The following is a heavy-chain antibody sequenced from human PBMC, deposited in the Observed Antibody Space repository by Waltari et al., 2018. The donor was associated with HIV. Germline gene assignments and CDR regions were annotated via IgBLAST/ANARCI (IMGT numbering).Heavy chain of an antibody. CDR2: INHSGST. J-gene: IGHJ5*02. CDR3: ARSSSRSLRGVIWYNWFDP. V-gene: IGHV4-34*01. CDR1: GGSFSGYY. D-gene: IGHD3-10*01. Sequence: QVQLQQWGAGLLKPSETLSLTCAVYGGSFSGYYWSWIRQPTGKGLEWIGEINHSGSTNYNPSLKSRVTISVDTSKNQFSLKLSSVTAADTAVYYCARSSSRSLRGVIWYNWFDPWGQGTLVTVSS.